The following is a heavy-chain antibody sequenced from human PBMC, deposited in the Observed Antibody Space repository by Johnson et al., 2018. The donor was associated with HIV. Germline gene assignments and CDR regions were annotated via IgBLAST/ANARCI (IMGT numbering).Heavy chain of an antibody. CDR2: INWNGGST. CDR1: GFTFDDYG. V-gene: IGHV3-20*04. D-gene: IGHD3-22*01. J-gene: IGHJ3*02. CDR3: ARARRHFCDSGGYPDYDAFDI. Sequence: VQLVESGGGILRPGGSLRLSCAASGFTFDDYGMNWVRQGPGKGLEWVSGINWNGGSTGYADSVQGRFTISIDNAKNSLYLQMSSLRAEDTALYFCARARRHFCDSGGYPDYDAFDIWGQGTMVTVSS.